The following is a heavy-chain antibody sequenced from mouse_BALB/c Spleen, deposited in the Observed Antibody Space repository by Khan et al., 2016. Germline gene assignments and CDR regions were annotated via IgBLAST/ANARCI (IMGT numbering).Heavy chain of an antibody. CDR1: GYSITSGYY. J-gene: IGHJ4*01. V-gene: IGHV3-6*02. D-gene: IGHD1-1*01. Sequence: EVQLQESGPGFVKPSQSLSPTCSVTGYSITSGYYWNWIRQFPGNKLEWMGYISYDGSNNYNPSLKNRISITRDTSKNQFFLKLNSVTTEDTATYYWAITTVAMNYWGQGTSVTVSS. CDR3: AITTVAMNY. CDR2: ISYDGSN.